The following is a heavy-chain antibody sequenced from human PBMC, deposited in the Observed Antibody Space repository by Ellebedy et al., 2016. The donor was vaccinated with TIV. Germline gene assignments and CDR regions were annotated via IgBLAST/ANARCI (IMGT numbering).Heavy chain of an antibody. CDR1: GFTFSSYG. Sequence: GGSLRLXCAASGFTFSSYGMHWVRQAPGKGLEWVAVIWYDGSNKYYADSVKGRFTISRDNSKNTLYLHMNSLRAEDTAVYYCVSQYSGYDHGVYWGQGTLVTVSS. V-gene: IGHV3-33*08. CDR2: IWYDGSNK. J-gene: IGHJ4*02. CDR3: VSQYSGYDHGVY. D-gene: IGHD5-12*01.